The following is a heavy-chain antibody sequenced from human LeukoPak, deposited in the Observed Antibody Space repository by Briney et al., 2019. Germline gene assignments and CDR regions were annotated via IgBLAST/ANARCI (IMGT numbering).Heavy chain of an antibody. D-gene: IGHD3-10*01. CDR1: GFSFSNFG. Sequence: GRSLRLSCAASGFSFSNFGMHWVRQAPGKGLEWVAVIPHDGSLKYYLDSVKGRFTISRDNSKNTLYLQMDSLRVEDTAVYYCAKKNSYGSGAGDPLDVWGHGTLVTVSS. J-gene: IGHJ3*01. V-gene: IGHV3-30*18. CDR2: IPHDGSLK. CDR3: AKKNSYGSGAGDPLDV.